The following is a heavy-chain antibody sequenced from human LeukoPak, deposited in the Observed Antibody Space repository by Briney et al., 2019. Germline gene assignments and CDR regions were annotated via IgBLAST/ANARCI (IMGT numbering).Heavy chain of an antibody. V-gene: IGHV1-2*04. Sequence: ASVKVSCKASGYTFTGYYMHWVRQAPGQGLEWMGWINPNSGGTNYAQKFQGWVTMTRDTSISTAYMELSRLRSDDTAVYYCARGSSSSWYWSYFAYWGQGTLVTVSS. CDR3: ARGSSSSWYWSYFAY. CDR1: GYTFTGYY. CDR2: INPNSGGT. D-gene: IGHD6-13*01. J-gene: IGHJ4*02.